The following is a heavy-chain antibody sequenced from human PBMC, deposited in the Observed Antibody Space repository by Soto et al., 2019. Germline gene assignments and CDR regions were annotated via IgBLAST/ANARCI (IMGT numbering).Heavy chain of an antibody. V-gene: IGHV3-33*01. J-gene: IGHJ4*01. CDR2: IWYDGSKT. D-gene: IGHD3-10*01. CDR1: GFTFSNYG. Sequence: QVQLVESGGGVVQPGTSLRLSCTASGFTFSNYGMHWVRQAPDKGLELVAIIWYDGSKTYYSDSVKGRFTISRDNSGNTVYLQMNSLRAEDTAVYYCAYGSGSFRNPDYWGHGTLVTVSS. CDR3: AYGSGSFRNPDY.